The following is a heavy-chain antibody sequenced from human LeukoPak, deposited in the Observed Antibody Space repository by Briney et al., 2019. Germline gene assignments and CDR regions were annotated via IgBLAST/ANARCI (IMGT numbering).Heavy chain of an antibody. V-gene: IGHV1-18*01. Sequence: ASVKVSCKASGYTFTSYGISWVRQAPGQGLEWMGWISAYNGNTNYAQKLQGRVTMTTDTSTSTAYMELRGLRSDDTAVYYCARDLGCSSTSCYGFWFDPWGQGTLVTVSS. D-gene: IGHD2-2*01. CDR2: ISAYNGNT. J-gene: IGHJ5*02. CDR1: GYTFTSYG. CDR3: ARDLGCSSTSCYGFWFDP.